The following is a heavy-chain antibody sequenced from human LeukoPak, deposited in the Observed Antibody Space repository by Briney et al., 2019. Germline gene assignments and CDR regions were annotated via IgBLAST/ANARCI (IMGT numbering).Heavy chain of an antibody. D-gene: IGHD3-22*01. V-gene: IGHV3-7*01. CDR1: GFTFSSYW. J-gene: IGHJ4*02. Sequence: GGSLRLSCAASGFTFSSYWMSWVRQAPGKGLEWVANIKQDGSEKYYVDSVKGRFTISRDNAKNSLYLQMNSLRAEDTAVYYCARDAGTYYYDSSGYNGLDYWGQGTLVTVSS. CDR3: ARDAGTYYYDSSGYNGLDY. CDR2: IKQDGSEK.